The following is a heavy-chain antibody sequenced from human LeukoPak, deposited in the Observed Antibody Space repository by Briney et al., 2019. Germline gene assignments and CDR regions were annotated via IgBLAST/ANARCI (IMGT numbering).Heavy chain of an antibody. J-gene: IGHJ4*02. D-gene: IGHD5-18*01. CDR1: GFTFSSYW. CDR3: AREGWEHSYGYPFAY. Sequence: PGGSLRLSCAASGFTFSSYWMHWVRQAPGKGLVWVSRIHSDGSSTTYADSVKGRFTISRDNTKNSLYLQMNSLRAEDTAVYYCAREGWEHSYGYPFAYWGQGTLVTVSS. CDR2: IHSDGSST. V-gene: IGHV3-74*01.